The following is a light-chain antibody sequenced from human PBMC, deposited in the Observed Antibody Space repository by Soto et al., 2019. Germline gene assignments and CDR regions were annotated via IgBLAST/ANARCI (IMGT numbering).Light chain of an antibody. CDR3: QQYYKWQQWT. J-gene: IGKJ1*01. Sequence: EIGLTQSPATLSAYPGERANLSCRASESVLDYLAWFQQRPGQSPRLLIYGPATRATGIPGRFRGSGSGTEFTLTITSLQSEDFAVYYCQQYYKWQQWTIGQGTKVDIK. CDR2: GPA. V-gene: IGKV3-15*01. CDR1: ESVLDY.